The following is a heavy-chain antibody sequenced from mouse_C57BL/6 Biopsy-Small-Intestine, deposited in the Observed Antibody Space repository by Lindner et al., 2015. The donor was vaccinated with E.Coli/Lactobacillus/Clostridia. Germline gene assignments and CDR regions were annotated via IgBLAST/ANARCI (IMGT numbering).Heavy chain of an antibody. J-gene: IGHJ2*01. Sequence: VQLQESGAELVRPGASVKSSCTASGFNIKDDYMHWVKQRPEQGLEWIGWIDPENGNTEYASKFQGKATITADTSSNTAYLHLSSLTSEDTAVYYCTTGSNYYFDYWGQGTTLTVSS. CDR1: GFNIKDDY. CDR2: IDPENGNT. D-gene: IGHD2-5*01. CDR3: TTGSNYYFDY. V-gene: IGHV14-4*01.